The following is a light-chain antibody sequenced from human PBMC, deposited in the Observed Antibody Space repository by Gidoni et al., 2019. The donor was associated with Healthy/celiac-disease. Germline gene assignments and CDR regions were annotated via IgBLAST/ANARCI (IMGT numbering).Light chain of an antibody. V-gene: IGKV3-11*01. CDR1: QSVSSY. CDR2: DAS. Sequence: EIVLTQSPATLSVSPGERATLSCRASQSVSSYLAWYQQKPGQAPRLIIYDASNRATGIPARFSGSGSGTDITLTISSLEPEEFAVYYCQQRSNWLITFGQGTRLEIK. CDR3: QQRSNWLIT. J-gene: IGKJ5*01.